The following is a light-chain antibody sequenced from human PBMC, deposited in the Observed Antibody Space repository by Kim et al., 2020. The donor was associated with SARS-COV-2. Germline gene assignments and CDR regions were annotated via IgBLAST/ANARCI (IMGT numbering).Light chain of an antibody. Sequence: EIVMTQSPATLSVSPGERATLSCRTSQSVSSNLAWYQQKPGQAPRLLIYGASTRATGIPARFSGSGSGTEFTLTISSLQSEDFAVYYCQPKNNWTYTFGQGTKLEI. CDR3: QPKNNWTYT. CDR2: GAS. V-gene: IGKV3-15*01. J-gene: IGKJ2*01. CDR1: QSVSSN.